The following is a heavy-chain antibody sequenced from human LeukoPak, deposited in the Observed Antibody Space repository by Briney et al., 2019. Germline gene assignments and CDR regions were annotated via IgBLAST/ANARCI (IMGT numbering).Heavy chain of an antibody. V-gene: IGHV4-59*12. J-gene: IGHJ4*02. D-gene: IGHD6-19*01. CDR3: ARDRAVAGTNFDY. CDR1: GGSISSYY. CDR2: IYHSGST. Sequence: SETLSLTCTVSGGSISSYYWSWIRQPPGKGLEWIGEIYHSGSTNYNPSLKSRVTISVDKSKNQFSLKLSSVTAADTAVYYCARDRAVAGTNFDYWGQGTLVTVSS.